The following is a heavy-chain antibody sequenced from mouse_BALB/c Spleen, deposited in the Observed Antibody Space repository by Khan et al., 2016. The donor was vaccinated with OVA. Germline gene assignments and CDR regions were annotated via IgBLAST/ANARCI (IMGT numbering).Heavy chain of an antibody. D-gene: IGHD4-1*01. J-gene: IGHJ3*01. Sequence: EVELVESGGDLVKPGGSLKLSCAASGFTFSSYSMSWVRQTPDKRLEWVATISSGADYTYYLDSVKGRFTISRDNAKNTPYLQMSSLKSEDTAMYFWGSRLTGSFAYWGQGTLVTVSA. CDR2: ISSGADYT. CDR1: GFTFSSYS. CDR3: GSRLTGSFAY. V-gene: IGHV5-6*01.